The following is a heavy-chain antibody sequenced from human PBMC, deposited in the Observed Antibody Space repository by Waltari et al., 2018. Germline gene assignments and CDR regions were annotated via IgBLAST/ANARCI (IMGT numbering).Heavy chain of an antibody. J-gene: IGHJ4*02. CDR2: INYSANT. V-gene: IGHV4-34*01. Sequence: QVQLQQWGAGLLKHSETLSLTCAVYGGSFSGYYWSWVRQLPGKGLEWIGEINYSANTNYNPSLKSRVTISRDTSKNQFSLKLTSVTAAYPAIYYCARVGGYASGSPCFEYWGRGTPVTVSS. CDR3: ARVGGYASGSPCFEY. CDR1: GGSFSGYY. D-gene: IGHD3-10*01.